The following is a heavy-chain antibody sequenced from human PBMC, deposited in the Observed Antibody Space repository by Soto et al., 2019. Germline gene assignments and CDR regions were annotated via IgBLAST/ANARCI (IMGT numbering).Heavy chain of an antibody. J-gene: IGHJ6*02. V-gene: IGHV1-2*04. CDR1: GYTFTGYY. CDR3: ARDLRFLEWYEGYGMDV. Sequence: QVQLVQSGAEVKKPGASVKVSCKASGYTFTGYYMHWVRQAPGQGLEWMGWINPNSGGTNYAQTFQGWVTMTRDTSISTAYMELSRLRSDDTAVYYCARDLRFLEWYEGYGMDVWGQGTTVTVSS. D-gene: IGHD3-3*01. CDR2: INPNSGGT.